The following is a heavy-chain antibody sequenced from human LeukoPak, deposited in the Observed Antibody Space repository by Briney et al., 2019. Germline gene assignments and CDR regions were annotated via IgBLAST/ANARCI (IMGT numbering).Heavy chain of an antibody. J-gene: IGHJ4*02. D-gene: IGHD2-2*01. V-gene: IGHV3-30*02. CDR2: IRYDGSNK. CDR3: AKELGYCSSTSCHY. Sequence: TGGSLRLSCAASGFTFSSYGMNWVRQAPGKGLEWVAFIRYDGSNKYYADSVKGRFTISRDNSKNTLYLQMNSLRAEDTAVYYCAKELGYCSSTSCHYWGQGTLVTVSS. CDR1: GFTFSSYG.